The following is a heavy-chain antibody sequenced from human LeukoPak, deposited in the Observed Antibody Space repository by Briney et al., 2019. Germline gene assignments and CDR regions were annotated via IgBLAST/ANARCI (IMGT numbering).Heavy chain of an antibody. CDR2: ISSRSSSI. Sequence: GGSLRLSCAASGFTFSTYDMNWVRQAPGKGLEWVSSISSRSSSIYYADSVKGRFTISRDNAKSSLYLQMNSLRAEDTAVYYCAKDGSSWYGSDYFDYWGQGTLVTVSS. J-gene: IGHJ4*02. CDR1: GFTFSTYD. V-gene: IGHV3-21*04. CDR3: AKDGSSWYGSDYFDY. D-gene: IGHD6-13*01.